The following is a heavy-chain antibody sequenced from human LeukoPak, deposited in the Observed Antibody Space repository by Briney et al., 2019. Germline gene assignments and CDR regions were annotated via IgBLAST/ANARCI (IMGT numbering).Heavy chain of an antibody. Sequence: KPSETLSLTCTVSGGSISSYYWSWIRQPPGKGLEWIGYIYYSGSTNYNPSLKSRVTISVDTSKNQFSLKLSSVTAADTAVYYCARQLSWGNDYYGMDVWGQGTTVTVSS. V-gene: IGHV4-59*01. CDR3: ARQLSWGNDYYGMDV. D-gene: IGHD3-16*01. J-gene: IGHJ6*02. CDR2: IYYSGST. CDR1: GGSISSYY.